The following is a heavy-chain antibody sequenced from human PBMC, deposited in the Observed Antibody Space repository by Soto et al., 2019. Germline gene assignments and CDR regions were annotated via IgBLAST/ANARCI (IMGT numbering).Heavy chain of an antibody. CDR3: ARAALGGAVAASVY. CDR1: GYTFTSYG. V-gene: IGHV1-18*01. CDR2: ISAYNGNT. D-gene: IGHD6-19*01. J-gene: IGHJ4*02. Sequence: ASVKVSCKASGYTFTSYGFNWVRQAPGQGLEWMGWISAYNGNTNYAQNLQGRVTMTTDTSTSTAYMELRNLRSDDTAVYFCARAALGGAVAASVYWGQGTLVTVSS.